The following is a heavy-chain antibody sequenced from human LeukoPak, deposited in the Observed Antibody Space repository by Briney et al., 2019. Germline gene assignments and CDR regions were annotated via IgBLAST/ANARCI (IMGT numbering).Heavy chain of an antibody. CDR1: GFTFSSYG. Sequence: GGSLRLSCAASGFTFSSYGMHWVRQAPGKGLEWVAVISYDGSNKYYADSVKGRFTISRDNSKNTLYLQMNSLRAEDTAVYYCAKDQGSGWNYFDYWGQGTLVTVSS. J-gene: IGHJ4*02. CDR2: ISYDGSNK. CDR3: AKDQGSGWNYFDY. V-gene: IGHV3-30*18. D-gene: IGHD6-19*01.